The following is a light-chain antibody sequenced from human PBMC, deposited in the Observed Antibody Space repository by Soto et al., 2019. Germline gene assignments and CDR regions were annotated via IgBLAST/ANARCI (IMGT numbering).Light chain of an antibody. CDR1: PGVSSH. CDR3: HHLNGYPIT. CDR2: EVS. J-gene: IGKJ5*01. V-gene: IGKV1-9*01. Sequence: IQSIPFPSSLYASVVDRVTITGLASPGVSSHLSSHQQKPGKAPKLLIYEVSTLQSGVPSRFSGSVSGTDFTLTISSLQPEDFATDYCHHLNGYPITFGQGTQRE.